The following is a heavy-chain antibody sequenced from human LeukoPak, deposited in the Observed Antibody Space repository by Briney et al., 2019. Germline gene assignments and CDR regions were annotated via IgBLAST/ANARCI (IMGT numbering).Heavy chain of an antibody. CDR1: GGSISSSRYY. D-gene: IGHD3-22*01. V-gene: IGHV4-39*01. CDR3: ARHSGEEHYYYDSSGYYRGVFDY. CDR2: IYYSGST. J-gene: IGHJ4*02. Sequence: SETLSLTCPVSGGSISSSRYYWGWIRQPPRKGLEWIGSIYYSGSTYYNPSLKSRVTISVDTSKNQFSLKLSSVTAADTAVYYCARHSGEEHYYYDSSGYYRGVFDYWGQGTLVTVSS.